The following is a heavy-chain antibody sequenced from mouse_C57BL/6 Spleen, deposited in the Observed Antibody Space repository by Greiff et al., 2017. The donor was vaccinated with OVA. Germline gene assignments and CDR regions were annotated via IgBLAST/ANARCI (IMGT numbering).Heavy chain of an antibody. V-gene: IGHV1-22*01. CDR2: INPNNGST. D-gene: IGHD2-12*01. CDR1: GYTFTDYN. J-gene: IGHJ3*01. CDR3: AREGPYYTPWFAY. Sequence: EVQLQQSGPELVKPGASVKMSCKASGYTFTDYNMHWVKQSHGKSLEWIGYINPNNGSTSYNQKFKGKATLTVNKSSSTAYMELRSLTSEESAVYYGAREGPYYTPWFAYWGQGTLVTVSA.